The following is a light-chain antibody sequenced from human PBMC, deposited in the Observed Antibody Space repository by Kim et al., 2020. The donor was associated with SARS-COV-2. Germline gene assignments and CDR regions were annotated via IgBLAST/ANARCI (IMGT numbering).Light chain of an antibody. CDR1: NLGSKS. J-gene: IGLJ2*01. V-gene: IGLV3-21*04. CDR2: SDT. Sequence: SYELTQPPSVSVAPGQTARITCGGNNLGSKSVHWYQQKAGQAPVMVIYSDTDRPSGIPERFSGSKSGNTATLTISRVEAGDEADYFCQVWDSSSEHKVFGGGTQLTVL. CDR3: QVWDSSSEHKV.